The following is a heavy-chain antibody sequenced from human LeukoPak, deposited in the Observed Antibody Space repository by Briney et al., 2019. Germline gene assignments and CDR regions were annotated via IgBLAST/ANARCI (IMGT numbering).Heavy chain of an antibody. CDR1: GGTFSSYA. CDR2: MNPNSGNT. Sequence: ASVKVSCKASGGTFSSYAISWVRQATGQGLEWMGWMNPNSGNTGYAQKFQGRVTMTRNTSISTAYMELSSLRSEDTAVYYCAREHGDYARHYYYMDVWGKGTTVTISS. J-gene: IGHJ6*03. V-gene: IGHV1-8*02. CDR3: AREHGDYARHYYYMDV. D-gene: IGHD4-17*01.